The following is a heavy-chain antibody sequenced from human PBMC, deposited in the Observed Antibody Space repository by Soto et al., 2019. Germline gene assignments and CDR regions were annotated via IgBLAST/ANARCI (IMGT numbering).Heavy chain of an antibody. CDR3: ARAPYYDFWSGYYRWFDP. J-gene: IGHJ5*02. V-gene: IGHV1-69*02. D-gene: IGHD3-3*01. Sequence: QVPLVQSGAEVKKPGSSVKVSCKASGGTFSSYTISWVRQAPGQGLEWMGRIIPILGIANYAQKFQGRVTITADKSTSTAYMELSSLRSEDTAVYYCARAPYYDFWSGYYRWFDPWGQGTLVTVSS. CDR2: IIPILGIA. CDR1: GGTFSSYT.